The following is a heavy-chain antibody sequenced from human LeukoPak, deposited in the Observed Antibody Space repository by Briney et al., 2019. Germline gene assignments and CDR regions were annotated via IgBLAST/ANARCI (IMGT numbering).Heavy chain of an antibody. CDR1: GFTFSSYA. CDR2: ISGSGGST. J-gene: IGHJ1*01. V-gene: IGHV3-23*01. CDR3: AKDGSSSWPNGVFQH. Sequence: GGSLRLSCAASGFTFSSYAMSWVRQAPGKGLEWVSAISGSGGSTYYADSVKGRFTISRDNSKSTLYLQMNSLRAEDTAVYYRAKDGSSSWPNGVFQHWGQGTLVTVSS. D-gene: IGHD6-13*01.